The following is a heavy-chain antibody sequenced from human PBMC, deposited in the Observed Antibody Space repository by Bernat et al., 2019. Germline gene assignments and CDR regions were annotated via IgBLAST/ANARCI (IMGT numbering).Heavy chain of an antibody. CDR2: ISYDGSNK. D-gene: IGHD6-19*01. CDR1: GFTFSSYA. Sequence: VQLVESGGGLVQPGGSLRLSCSASGFTFSSYAMHWVRQAPGKGLEWVAVISYDGSNKYYADSVKGRFTISRDNSKNTLYLQMNSLRAEDTAVYYCARDSVPYSSGWYLFDYWGQGTLVTVSS. J-gene: IGHJ4*02. V-gene: IGHV3-30-3*01. CDR3: ARDSVPYSSGWYLFDY.